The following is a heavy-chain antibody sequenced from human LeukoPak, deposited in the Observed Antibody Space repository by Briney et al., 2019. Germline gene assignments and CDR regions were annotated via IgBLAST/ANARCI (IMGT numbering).Heavy chain of an antibody. Sequence: SETLSLTCTVSGGSISSSSYYWGWIRQPPGKGLEWIGSIYYSGSTYYNPSLKSRVTISVDTSKNQFSLKLSSVTAADTAVYYCATAPSGYGEFDYWGQGTLVTVPS. V-gene: IGHV4-39*01. CDR1: GGSISSSSYY. CDR3: ATAPSGYGEFDY. J-gene: IGHJ4*02. CDR2: IYYSGST. D-gene: IGHD5-12*01.